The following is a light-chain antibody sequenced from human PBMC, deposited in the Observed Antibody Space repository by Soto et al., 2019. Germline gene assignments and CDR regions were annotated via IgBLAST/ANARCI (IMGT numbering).Light chain of an antibody. CDR1: QGSTNY. CDR3: QKYNSGTRT. Sequence: DIQMTQSPSSLSASVGDRVTITCRASQGSTNYLDWYQLKPGKLPKVLICPASSLQSGVPSRFSGSGSGTDFTLTLGSLRPEDFATSYCQKYNSGTRTFGLGTKLGIK. J-gene: IGKJ2*01. CDR2: PAS. V-gene: IGKV1-27*01.